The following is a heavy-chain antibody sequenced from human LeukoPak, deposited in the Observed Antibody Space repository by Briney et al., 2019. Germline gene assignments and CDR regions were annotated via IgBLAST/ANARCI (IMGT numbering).Heavy chain of an antibody. CDR1: GGSFSGYY. CDR2: IYYSGST. V-gene: IGHV4-31*11. D-gene: IGHD1-14*01. CDR3: ARDRDDSGSYFDY. Sequence: SETLSLTCAVYGGSFSGYYWSWIRQHPGKGLEWIGYIYYSGSTYYNPSLKSRVTISVDTSKNQFSLKLSSVTAADTAVYYCARDRDDSGSYFDYWGQGTLVTVSS. J-gene: IGHJ4*02.